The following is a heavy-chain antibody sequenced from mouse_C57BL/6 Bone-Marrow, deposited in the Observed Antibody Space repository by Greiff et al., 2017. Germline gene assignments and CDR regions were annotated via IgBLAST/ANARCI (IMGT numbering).Heavy chain of an antibody. V-gene: IGHV14-4*01. CDR3: SSFDGNNFDF. CDR1: GFNIKDDY. J-gene: IGHJ2*01. Sequence: VQLQQSGAELVRPGASVKLSCTASGFNIKDDYIHWVKQRPEQGLEWIGWIDPEIGDTEYASKFQGKATITSDTSSNTAYLQLNSLTSEDTAVYYCSSFDGNNFDFWGQGTPLTVAS. CDR2: IDPEIGDT. D-gene: IGHD2-1*01.